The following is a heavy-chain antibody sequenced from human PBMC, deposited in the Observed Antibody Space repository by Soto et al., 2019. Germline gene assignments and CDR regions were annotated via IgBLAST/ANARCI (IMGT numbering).Heavy chain of an antibody. D-gene: IGHD2-15*01. J-gene: IGHJ3*02. CDR1: GFTFSSYS. V-gene: IGHV3-21*01. CDR2: ISSSSSYI. CDR3: ARDCSGDSCQDAFDI. Sequence: EVQLVESGGGLVKPGGSLRLSCAASGFTFSSYSMNWVRQAPGKGLEWVSSISSSSSYIYYADSVKGRFTISRDNAKNSLYLQMNSLRAEDTAVYYCARDCSGDSCQDAFDIWGQGTMVTVSS.